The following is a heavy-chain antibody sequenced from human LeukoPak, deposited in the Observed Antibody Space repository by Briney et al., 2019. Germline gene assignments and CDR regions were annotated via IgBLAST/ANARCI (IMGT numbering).Heavy chain of an antibody. V-gene: IGHV1-69*06. Sequence: ASEKVSCKASVGTFSSYAISWVRQDPGQGREWMGGIIPIFGTANYAQKFQGRVTITADKSTSTAYMELSSLRSEDTAVYYCARGSGYYYYYGMDVWGKGTTVTVSS. J-gene: IGHJ6*04. CDR3: ARGSGYYYYYGMDV. CDR1: VGTFSSYA. CDR2: IIPIFGTA.